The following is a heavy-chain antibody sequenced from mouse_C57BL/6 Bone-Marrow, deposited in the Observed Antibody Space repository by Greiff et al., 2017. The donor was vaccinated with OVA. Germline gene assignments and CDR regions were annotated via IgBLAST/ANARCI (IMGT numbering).Heavy chain of an antibody. J-gene: IGHJ2*01. CDR1: GYTFTDYY. D-gene: IGHD2-3*01. V-gene: IGHV1-26*01. CDR2: INPNNGGT. CDR3: ARGYYYFDY. Sequence: EVHLQQSGPELVKPGASVKISCKASGYTFTDYYMNWVKQSHGKSLEWIGDINPNNGGTSYNQKFKGKATLTVDKSSSTAYMELRSLTSEDSAVYYCARGYYYFDYWGQGTTLTVSS.